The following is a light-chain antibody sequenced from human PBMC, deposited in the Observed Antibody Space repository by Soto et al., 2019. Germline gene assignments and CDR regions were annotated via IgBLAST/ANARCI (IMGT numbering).Light chain of an antibody. CDR2: GAS. Sequence: EIVLTQSPGTLSLSPGERATLSCRASQSISSYLAWYQQKPGQAPRLLIYGASSRATGIPDRFSGSGSGTDFSLNITRLEPADFAVYYCQQYGSSPGTFGQGTKLEIK. V-gene: IGKV3-20*01. CDR1: QSISSY. CDR3: QQYGSSPGT. J-gene: IGKJ2*01.